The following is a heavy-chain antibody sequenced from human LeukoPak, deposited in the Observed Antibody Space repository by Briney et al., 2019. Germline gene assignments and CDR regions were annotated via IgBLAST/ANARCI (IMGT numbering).Heavy chain of an antibody. V-gene: IGHV4-30-2*01. Sequence: SETLSLTCAVSGGSISGGGYSWSWIRQPPGKGLEWIGYIYHSGSTYYNPSLKSRVTISVDRSRNQFSRKLSSVTAADTAVYYCARASNGDYVDYWGQGTLVTVSS. CDR3: ARASNGDYVDY. CDR2: IYHSGST. CDR1: GGSISGGGYS. D-gene: IGHD4-17*01. J-gene: IGHJ4*02.